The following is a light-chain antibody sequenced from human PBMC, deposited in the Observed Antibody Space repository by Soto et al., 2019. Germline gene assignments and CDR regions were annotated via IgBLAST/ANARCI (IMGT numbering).Light chain of an antibody. V-gene: IGKV1-33*01. J-gene: IGKJ5*01. CDR3: QQYENRPT. Sequence: IQMTQSPSSVSASVGDRVTITCQSSQNINNYLNWYQQKPGRAPKLLIYDASNLEAGVPSRFRGSGSGTDFTFTISRLQPEDFATYYCQQYENRPTFGQGTRLEIK. CDR1: QNINNY. CDR2: DAS.